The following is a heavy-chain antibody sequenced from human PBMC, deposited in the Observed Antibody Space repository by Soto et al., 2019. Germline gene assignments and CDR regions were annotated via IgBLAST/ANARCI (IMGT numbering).Heavy chain of an antibody. J-gene: IGHJ5*02. CDR3: TKAQYCSGGSCFLIES. V-gene: IGHV3-43D*04. Sequence: EVQLVESGGVVVHPGGSLRLSCAASGFTFDDYAMHWVRQVPGKGLEWVSIISKDGDWTHYADSVKGRFTISRDNHKNSLFLQMNGLRPEDTALYYCTKAQYCSGGSCFLIESWGQGTLVTVSS. CDR2: ISKDGDWT. D-gene: IGHD2-15*01. CDR1: GFTFDDYA.